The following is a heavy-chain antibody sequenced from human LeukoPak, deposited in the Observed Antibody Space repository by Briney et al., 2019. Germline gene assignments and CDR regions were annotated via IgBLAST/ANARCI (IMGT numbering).Heavy chain of an antibody. CDR3: ARRRIVGAKPAFDI. V-gene: IGHV4-39*01. J-gene: IGHJ3*02. CDR1: GGSISSSSYY. D-gene: IGHD1-26*01. Sequence: PSETLSLTCTVSGGSISSSSYYWGWIRQPPGKGLEWIGGIYYSGSTYYNPSLKSRVTISVDTSKNQFSLKLSSVTAADTAVYYCARRRIVGAKPAFDIWGQGTMVTVSS. CDR2: IYYSGST.